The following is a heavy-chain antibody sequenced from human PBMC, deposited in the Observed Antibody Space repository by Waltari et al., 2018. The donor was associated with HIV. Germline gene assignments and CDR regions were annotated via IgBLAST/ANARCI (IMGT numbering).Heavy chain of an antibody. Sequence: EVQLVESGGSLVPPGGSLILRCETSGFNFRDHWMSWVRRWQGKGAEWVANIRQDGGDENYGNALRGRFTISRDNTKNSLFLQMNSLRVEDTAVYFCTRGGTTSYPFWGQGTLVTVSS. D-gene: IGHD3-16*01. J-gene: IGHJ4*02. CDR2: IRQDGGDE. CDR3: TRGGTTSYPF. V-gene: IGHV3-7*01. CDR1: GFNFRDHW.